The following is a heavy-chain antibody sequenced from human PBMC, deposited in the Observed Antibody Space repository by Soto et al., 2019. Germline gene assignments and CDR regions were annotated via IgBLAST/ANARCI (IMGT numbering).Heavy chain of an antibody. J-gene: IGHJ3*02. V-gene: IGHV3-23*01. D-gene: IGHD2-8*01. CDR2: ISGSGGST. CDR3: AKDLLYCTNGVCYDAFDI. Sequence: GGSLRLSCAASGFTFSSYAMSWVRQAPGKGLEWVSAISGSGGSTYYADSVKGRFTISRDNSKNTLYLQMNSLRAEDTAVHYCAKDLLYCTNGVCYDAFDIWGQGTMVTVSS. CDR1: GFTFSSYA.